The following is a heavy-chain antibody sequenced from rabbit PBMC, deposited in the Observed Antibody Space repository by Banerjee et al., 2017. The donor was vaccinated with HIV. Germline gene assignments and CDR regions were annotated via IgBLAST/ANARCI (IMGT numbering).Heavy chain of an antibody. D-gene: IGHD1-1*01. CDR2: INTSSGNT. V-gene: IGHV1S45*01. J-gene: IGHJ4*01. CDR3: ARGVAGYFGVVDVPYYFDL. CDR1: GFSFSNKYV. Sequence: KPEGSLTLTCKASGFSFSNKYVMCWVRQAPGKGLEWIACINTSSGNTVYASWAKGRFTISKSSSTTVTLQMPSLTAADTATYFCARGVAGYFGVVDVPYYFDLWGPGTLVTVS.